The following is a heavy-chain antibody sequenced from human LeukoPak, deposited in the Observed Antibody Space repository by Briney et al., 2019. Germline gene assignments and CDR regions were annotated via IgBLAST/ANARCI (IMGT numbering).Heavy chain of an antibody. D-gene: IGHD1-26*01. V-gene: IGHV3-23*01. J-gene: IGHJ4*02. CDR1: GFTFSSYA. Sequence: PGGSLRLSCAASGFTFSSYAMSWVRQAPGKGLEWVSAISGSGGSTYYADSVKGRFTISRDNSKNTLYLQMSSLRAENTAVYYCAKDWELNFDYWGQGTLVTVSS. CDR3: AKDWELNFDY. CDR2: ISGSGGST.